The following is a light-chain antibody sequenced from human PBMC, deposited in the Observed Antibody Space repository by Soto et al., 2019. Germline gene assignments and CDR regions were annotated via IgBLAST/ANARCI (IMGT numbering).Light chain of an antibody. Sequence: IQMTQSPSSLFASVGDRVTITCQATQDINIYLNWYQQKPGKAPNLLIYDASNLEIGVPSRFSGSGSGTHFTSTISSLQTEDIGTYYCQQYDILPITFGRGTRLEIK. CDR2: DAS. V-gene: IGKV1-33*01. J-gene: IGKJ5*01. CDR3: QQYDILPIT. CDR1: QDINIY.